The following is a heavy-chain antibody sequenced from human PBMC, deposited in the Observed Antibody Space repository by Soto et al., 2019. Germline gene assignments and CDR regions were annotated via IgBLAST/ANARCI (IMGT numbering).Heavy chain of an antibody. D-gene: IGHD6-13*01. V-gene: IGHV3-23*01. Sequence: GGSLRLSCAASGFTFSSYAMSWVRQAPGKGLEWVSAISGSGGSTYYADSVKGRFTISRDNSKNTLYLQMNSLRAEDTAVYYCASSEYSSRWSYNYYYYYGMEVWGQGTTVTV. CDR3: ASSEYSSRWSYNYYYYYGMEV. CDR1: GFTFSSYA. J-gene: IGHJ6*01. CDR2: ISGSGGST.